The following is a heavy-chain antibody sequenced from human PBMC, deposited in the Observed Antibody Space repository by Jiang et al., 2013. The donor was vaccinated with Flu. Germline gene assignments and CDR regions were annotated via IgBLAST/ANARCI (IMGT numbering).Heavy chain of an antibody. CDR1: GGSISSYY. V-gene: IGHV4-59*01. Sequence: SGSGLVKPSETLYLTCNVSGGSISSYYWSWIRQPPGEGLEWIGYISYSGSTNYNPSLTSRVTISVDTSKNLFSLILNSVTAADTAVYYCVRDDSYGLFDYWGQGALVTVSS. CDR2: ISYSGST. CDR3: VRDDSYGLFDY. J-gene: IGHJ4*02. D-gene: IGHD5-18*01.